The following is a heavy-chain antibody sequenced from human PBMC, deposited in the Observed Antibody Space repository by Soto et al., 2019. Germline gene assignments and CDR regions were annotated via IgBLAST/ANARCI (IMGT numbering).Heavy chain of an antibody. V-gene: IGHV1-18*01. J-gene: IGHJ4*02. CDR2: ISAYNGNT. CDR3: ARSGSSWNLREFDF. D-gene: IGHD6-13*01. Sequence: ASVKVSCKASGYTFTNYGISWVRRAPGQGLEWMGWISAYNGNTNYAQKVRGRVTMTTDTSTSTAYMELRSLRSDDTAVYYCARSGSSWNLREFDFWGQGILVTVSS. CDR1: GYTFTNYG.